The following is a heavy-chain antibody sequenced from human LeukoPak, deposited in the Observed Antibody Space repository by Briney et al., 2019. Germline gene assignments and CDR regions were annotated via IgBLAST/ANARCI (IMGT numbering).Heavy chain of an antibody. CDR3: ARGYYDSSGYYPHLNYYYYGMDV. Sequence: SETLSLTCTVSGGSISSYYWSWIRQPPGKGLEWSGYFYYSGSTNYNPSLKSRVTISVDTSKNQFSLRLSSVTAADTAVYYCARGYYDSSGYYPHLNYYYYGMDVWGQGTTVTVSS. CDR2: FYYSGST. D-gene: IGHD3-22*01. CDR1: GGSISSYY. V-gene: IGHV4-59*01. J-gene: IGHJ6*02.